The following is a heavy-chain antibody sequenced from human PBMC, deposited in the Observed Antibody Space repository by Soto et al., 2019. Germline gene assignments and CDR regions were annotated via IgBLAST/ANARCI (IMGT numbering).Heavy chain of an antibody. CDR3: ARDSDCSGGSCLNRAFDY. D-gene: IGHD2-15*01. Sequence: ASETLSLTCTVSGGSISSYYWSWIRQPPGKGLEWIGYIYYSGSTNYNPSLKSRVTISVDTSKNQFSLKLSSVTAADTAVYYCARDSDCSGGSCLNRAFDYWGQGTLVTVSS. CDR1: GGSISSYY. CDR2: IYYSGST. V-gene: IGHV4-59*01. J-gene: IGHJ4*02.